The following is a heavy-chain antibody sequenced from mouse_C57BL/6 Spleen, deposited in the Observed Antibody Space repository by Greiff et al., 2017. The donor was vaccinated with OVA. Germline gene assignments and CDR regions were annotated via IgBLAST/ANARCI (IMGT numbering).Heavy chain of an antibody. CDR3: ARRGAPGAMDY. Sequence: QVHVKQPGAELMKPGASVKLSCKATGYTFTGYWIEWVKQRPGHGLEWIGEILPGSGSTNYNEKFKGKATFTTDPSSTTAYMQLSSLTTEDSAIYYCARRGAPGAMDYWGQGTSVTVSS. CDR1: GYTFTGYW. CDR2: ILPGSGST. V-gene: IGHV1-9*01. J-gene: IGHJ4*01.